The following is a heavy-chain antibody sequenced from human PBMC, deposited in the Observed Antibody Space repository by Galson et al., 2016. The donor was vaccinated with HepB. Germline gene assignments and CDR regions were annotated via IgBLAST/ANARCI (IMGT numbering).Heavy chain of an antibody. CDR2: IYQTGTA. CDR3: TRGTLGTVATMAFDY. V-gene: IGHV4-4*02. CDR1: GASITNNYW. Sequence: ETLSLTCAVSGASITNNYWWSWVRQSPGKGLEWIGEIYQTGTAHYNPSFTSRATISIDKSKNQIALRLVSVTAADTAVYYCTRGTLGTVATMAFDYWGQGTLVSGTS. J-gene: IGHJ4*02. D-gene: IGHD4/OR15-4a*01.